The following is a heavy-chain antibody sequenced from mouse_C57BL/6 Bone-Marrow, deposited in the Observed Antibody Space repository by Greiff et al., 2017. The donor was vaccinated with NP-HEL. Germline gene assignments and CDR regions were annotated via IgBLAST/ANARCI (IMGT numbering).Heavy chain of an antibody. CDR2: IDPSDSYT. CDR3: ARQLRLPYYYAMDY. D-gene: IGHD3-2*02. Sequence: QVQLQQPGAELVMPGASVKLSCKASGYTFTSYWMHWVKQRPGQGLEWIGEIDPSDSYTNYNQKFKGKSTLTVDKSSSTAYMQLSSLTSEDSAVYCCARQLRLPYYYAMDYWGQGTSVTVSS. V-gene: IGHV1-69*01. J-gene: IGHJ4*01. CDR1: GYTFTSYW.